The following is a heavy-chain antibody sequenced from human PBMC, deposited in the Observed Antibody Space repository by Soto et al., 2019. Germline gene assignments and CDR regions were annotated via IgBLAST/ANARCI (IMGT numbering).Heavy chain of an antibody. V-gene: IGHV3-23*01. CDR2: ISSSGVST. J-gene: IGHJ4*02. Sequence: GGSLRLSCVASGFTFSDYYMSRIRQAPGKGLEWVSAISSSGVSTFYADSVKGRFTISRDNSRNTLYLQMNSLRAEDTAIYYCAKYQPMTQPRPYFDYWGQGTLVTVSS. CDR3: AKYQPMTQPRPYFDY. D-gene: IGHD3-22*01. CDR1: GFTFSDYY.